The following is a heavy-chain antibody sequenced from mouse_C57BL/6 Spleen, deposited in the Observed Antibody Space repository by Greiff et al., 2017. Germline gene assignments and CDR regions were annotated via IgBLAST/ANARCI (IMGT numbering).Heavy chain of an antibody. Sequence: VKVEESGPGLVAPSQSLSITCTVSGFSLTSYAISWVRQPPGKGLEWLGVIWTGGGTNYNSALKSRLSISKDNSKSQVFLKMNSLQTDDTARYYCARNYYYGSSHYWYFDVWGTGTTVTVSS. V-gene: IGHV2-9-1*01. CDR2: IWTGGGT. CDR3: ARNYYYGSSHYWYFDV. CDR1: GFSLTSYA. J-gene: IGHJ1*03. D-gene: IGHD1-1*01.